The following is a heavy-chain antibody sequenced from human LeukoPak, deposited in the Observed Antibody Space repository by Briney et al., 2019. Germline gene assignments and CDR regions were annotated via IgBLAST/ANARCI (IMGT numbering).Heavy chain of an antibody. CDR3: AKQADSSGYPYYFDY. V-gene: IGHV3-23*01. CDR2: ISGSGGST. Sequence: GGSLRLSCAVSGLTFSSSWMDWVRQAPGKGLEWVSAISGSGGSTYYADSVKGRFTISRDNSKNTLYLQMNSLRAEDTAVYYCAKQADSSGYPYYFDYWGQGTLVTVSS. J-gene: IGHJ4*02. D-gene: IGHD3-22*01. CDR1: GLTFSSSW.